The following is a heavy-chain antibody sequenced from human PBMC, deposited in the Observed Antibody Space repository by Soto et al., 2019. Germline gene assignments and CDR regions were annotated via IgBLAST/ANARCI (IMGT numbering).Heavy chain of an antibody. J-gene: IGHJ5*02. Sequence: QVQLVQSGAEVKTPGSSVKVSCKASGGTFNSYSIDWVRQAPGQGLEWMGGIIPMSGRPNYAQRFQGRVTFSADKSTNTVYMEVNSLTYEDMAVYYCARRGREPANWFDPWGQGTLVTVSS. V-gene: IGHV1-69*06. CDR2: IIPMSGRP. CDR3: ARRGREPANWFDP. CDR1: GGTFNSYS. D-gene: IGHD1-1*01.